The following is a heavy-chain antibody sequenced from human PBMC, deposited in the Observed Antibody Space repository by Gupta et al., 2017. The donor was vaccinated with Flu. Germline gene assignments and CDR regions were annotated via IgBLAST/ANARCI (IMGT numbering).Heavy chain of an antibody. CDR2: INPNSGGT. CDR1: GYTFTGYY. Sequence: QVQLVQSGAEVKKPGASVKVSCKASGYTFTGYYMHWVRQAPGQGLEWMGWINPNSGGTNYAQKFQGRVTMTRDTSISTAYMELSRLRSDDTAVYYCARDPPFCSGGSCYSFDYWGQGTLVTVSS. J-gene: IGHJ4*02. V-gene: IGHV1-2*02. D-gene: IGHD2-15*01. CDR3: ARDPPFCSGGSCYSFDY.